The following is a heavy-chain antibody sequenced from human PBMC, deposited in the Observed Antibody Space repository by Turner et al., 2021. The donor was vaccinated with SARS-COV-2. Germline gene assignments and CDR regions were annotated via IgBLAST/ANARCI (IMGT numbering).Heavy chain of an antibody. V-gene: IGHV4-39*01. Sequence: QLQLQESGPGLVKPSETLSLTCTVSGGSISSTRYYWGWIRQPPGKGLEWMGSMYYSGTTYYNPSLKSRVTISVDTSKNQFSLKLSSVTAAETAVYYCARANYDFGSGYYHNNWFDPWGQGTLVTVSS. D-gene: IGHD3-3*01. CDR2: MYYSGTT. CDR3: ARANYDFGSGYYHNNWFDP. CDR1: GGSISSTRYY. J-gene: IGHJ5*02.